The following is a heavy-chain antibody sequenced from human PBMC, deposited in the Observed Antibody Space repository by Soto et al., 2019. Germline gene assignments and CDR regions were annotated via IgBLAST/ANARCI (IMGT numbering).Heavy chain of an antibody. CDR3: TRDPEALDY. J-gene: IGHJ4*02. CDR1: GFTFSTYS. Sequence: EVQLVESGGDLVQPGGSLRLSCAASGFTFSTYSMNWVRQAPGKGLEWVAYVSRGSPTMHYADSVKGRFTISRDNAKNSLYLLVNSLKADDTAVYYCTRDPEALDYWGQGTLVTVSS. V-gene: IGHV3-48*01. CDR2: VSRGSPTM.